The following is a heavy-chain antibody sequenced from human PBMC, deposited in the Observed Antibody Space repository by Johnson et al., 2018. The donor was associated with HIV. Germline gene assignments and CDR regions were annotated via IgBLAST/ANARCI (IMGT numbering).Heavy chain of an antibody. CDR2: ISWNSGSI. D-gene: IGHD6-6*01. Sequence: VPPVESGGGLVQPGRSLRLSCAASGFTFADYAMHWVRQAPGKGLEWVSGISWNSGSIAYADSVKGRFTISRDNSKNTLYLVINRVRPEDTAVYYCARGQIAARWSDALHFWGQGTKVTISS. CDR3: ARGQIAARWSDALHF. V-gene: IGHV3-9*01. J-gene: IGHJ3*01. CDR1: GFTFADYA.